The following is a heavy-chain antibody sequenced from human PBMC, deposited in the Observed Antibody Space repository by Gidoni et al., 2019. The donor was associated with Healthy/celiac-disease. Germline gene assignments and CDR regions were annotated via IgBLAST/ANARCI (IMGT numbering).Heavy chain of an antibody. CDR3: ARSNPYSGSYPHWYFDL. CDR1: GSTFSSSA. V-gene: IGHV1-69*01. CDR2: IIPIFGTA. Sequence: QVQLVQSGAEVKQPGSSVKVSCQASGSTFSSSAISWVRQAPGQGLEWMGGIIPIFGTANYAQKFQGRVTITADESTSTAYMELSSLRSEDTAVYYCARSNPYSGSYPHWYFDLWGRGTLVTVSS. D-gene: IGHD1-26*01. J-gene: IGHJ2*01.